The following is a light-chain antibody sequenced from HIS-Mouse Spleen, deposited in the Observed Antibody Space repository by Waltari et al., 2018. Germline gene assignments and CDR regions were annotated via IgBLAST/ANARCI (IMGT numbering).Light chain of an antibody. CDR2: GAS. Sequence: EIVMTQSPATLSVSPGERATLSCRASPSVSSNLAWYQQKPGQAPRPLIYGASTRATGIPARFSGSGSGTEFTLTISSMQSEDFAVYYCQQYNNWPWTFGQGTKEEIK. CDR3: QQYNNWPWT. J-gene: IGKJ1*01. CDR1: PSVSSN. V-gene: IGKV3-15*01.